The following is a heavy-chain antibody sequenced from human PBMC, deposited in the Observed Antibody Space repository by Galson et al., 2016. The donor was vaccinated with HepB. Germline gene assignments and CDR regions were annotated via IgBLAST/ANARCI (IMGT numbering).Heavy chain of an antibody. D-gene: IGHD5-24*01. J-gene: IGHJ4*02. CDR3: ARDRSAQMPTITDY. Sequence: SVKVSCKASGYTFTSYGISWVRQAPGQGPEWMGWTSGTNDDLRYAQMFQGRVTITTDTSTNTAYIELRSLTFDDTAVYYCARDRSAQMPTITDYWGQGTLVTVSS. CDR1: GYTFTSYG. CDR2: TSGTNDDL. V-gene: IGHV1-18*04.